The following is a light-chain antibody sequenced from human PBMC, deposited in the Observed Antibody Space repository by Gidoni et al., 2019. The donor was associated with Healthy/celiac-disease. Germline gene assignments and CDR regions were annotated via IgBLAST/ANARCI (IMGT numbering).Light chain of an antibody. V-gene: IGKV3-11*01. CDR2: DAS. CDR1: QSVSSY. CDR3: QQRSNWRGIT. Sequence: EIVLTQSPATLSLSPGERATLSCRASQSVSSYLAWYQQQPGQAPRLLIYDASNRATGIPARFSGSGSGTDFTLTISSLEPEDFAVYYCQQRSNWRGITFGPGTKVDIK. J-gene: IGKJ3*01.